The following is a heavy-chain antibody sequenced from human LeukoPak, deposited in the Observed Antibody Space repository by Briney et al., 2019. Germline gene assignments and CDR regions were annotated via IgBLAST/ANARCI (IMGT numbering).Heavy chain of an antibody. CDR1: GFTFSSYA. CDR2: ISGSGGDT. D-gene: IGHD6-19*01. J-gene: IGHJ4*02. CDR3: ARDGEQWLAAFDY. V-gene: IGHV3-23*01. Sequence: SGGSLRLSCAASGFTFSSYAMTWVRQAPGKGLEWVSSISGSGGDTYYADSVKGRFTISRDDSKNTLYLQMNSLRAEDTAVYYCARDGEQWLAAFDYWGQGTLVTVSS.